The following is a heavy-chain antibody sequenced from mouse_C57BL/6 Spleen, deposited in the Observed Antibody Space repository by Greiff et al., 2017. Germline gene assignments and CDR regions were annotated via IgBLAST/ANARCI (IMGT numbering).Heavy chain of an antibody. J-gene: IGHJ3*01. D-gene: IGHD2-2*01. CDR1: GYTFTSYW. CDR3: ARSGYGYDGGRWFAY. Sequence: QVQLQQPGAELVKPGASVKLSYKASGYTFTSYWMHWVKPRPGRGLEWIGRFDPNSGGTKYNAKFKSKATLTVDKPSSPAYMQRSSLTSEDSAVYYCARSGYGYDGGRWFAYWGQGTLVTVSA. CDR2: FDPNSGGT. V-gene: IGHV1-72*01.